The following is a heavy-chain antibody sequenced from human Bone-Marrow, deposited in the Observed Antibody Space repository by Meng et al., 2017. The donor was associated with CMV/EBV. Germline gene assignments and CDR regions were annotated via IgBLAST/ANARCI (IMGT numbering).Heavy chain of an antibody. CDR3: ARQALYYYDSSGYPTLYNWFEP. D-gene: IGHD3-22*01. Sequence: ASVKVSCKASGYTFTSYYMHWVRQAPGQGLEWMGIINPSGGSTSYAQKFQGRVTMTRDTSTSTVYMELSSLRSEDTAVYYCARQALYYYDSSGYPTLYNWFEPWGQGTLVTVSS. CDR1: GYTFTSYY. CDR2: INPSGGST. J-gene: IGHJ5*02. V-gene: IGHV1-46*01.